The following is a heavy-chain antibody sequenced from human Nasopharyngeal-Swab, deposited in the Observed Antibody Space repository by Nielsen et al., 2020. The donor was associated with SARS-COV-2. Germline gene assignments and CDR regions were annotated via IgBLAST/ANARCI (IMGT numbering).Heavy chain of an antibody. Sequence: SVKVSCKASGGTFSSYAISWVRQAPGQGLEWMGGIIPIFGTANYAQKFQGRVTITADKSTSTAYMELSSLRSEDTAVYYCASVDNMLDDAFDIWGQGTMVTVSS. CDR2: IIPIFGTA. V-gene: IGHV1-69*06. CDR1: GGTFSSYA. J-gene: IGHJ3*02. CDR3: ASVDNMLDDAFDI. D-gene: IGHD2-8*01.